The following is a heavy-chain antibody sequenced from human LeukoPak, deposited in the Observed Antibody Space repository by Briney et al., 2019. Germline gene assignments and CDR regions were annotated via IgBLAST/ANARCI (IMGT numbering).Heavy chain of an antibody. Sequence: GRSLRLSCAASGFTFSSYGMHWVRQAPGKGLEWVSLIWYDGSNKYYADSVKGQFTISRDNSKNTLYLQMNSLRAEDTAVYYCARDWGKGDYWGQGTLVTVSS. D-gene: IGHD3-16*01. J-gene: IGHJ4*02. V-gene: IGHV3-33*01. CDR2: IWYDGSNK. CDR1: GFTFSSYG. CDR3: ARDWGKGDY.